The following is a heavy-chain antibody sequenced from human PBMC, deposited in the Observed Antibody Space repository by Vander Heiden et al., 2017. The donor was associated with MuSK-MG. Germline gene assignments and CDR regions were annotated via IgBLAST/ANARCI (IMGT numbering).Heavy chain of an antibody. CDR2: IKSKTDGGTT. V-gene: IGHV3-15*01. Sequence: EVQLVESGGGLVKPGGSLRLSCAASGFTFSNAWMRWVRQAPGKGLEWVGRIKSKTDGGTTDYAAPVKGRFTISRDDSKNTLYLQMNSLKTEDTAVYYCTTDLWFGELYAFDYWGQGTLVTVSS. D-gene: IGHD3-10*01. CDR1: GFTFSNAW. J-gene: IGHJ4*02. CDR3: TTDLWFGELYAFDY.